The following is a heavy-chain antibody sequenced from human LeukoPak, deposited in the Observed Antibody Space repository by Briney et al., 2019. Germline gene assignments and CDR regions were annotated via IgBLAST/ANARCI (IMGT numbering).Heavy chain of an antibody. Sequence: GGSLRLSCAASGFTFSSYGIHWVRLAPGKGLEWVAVISDDGTRKYYADSVQGRFTISRDNSKNTLYLQMSSLSAEDMALYYCAREFSGYAFDIWGQGTLVTVSS. CDR3: AREFSGYAFDI. CDR1: GFTFSSYG. V-gene: IGHV3-30*03. J-gene: IGHJ3*02. D-gene: IGHD5-12*01. CDR2: ISDDGTRK.